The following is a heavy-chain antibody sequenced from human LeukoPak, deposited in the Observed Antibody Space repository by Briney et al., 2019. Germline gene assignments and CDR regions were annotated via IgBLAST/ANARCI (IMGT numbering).Heavy chain of an antibody. D-gene: IGHD3-16*01. CDR2: ISPTSGGT. V-gene: IGHV1-2*02. J-gene: IGHJ6*03. Sequence: ASVKVSCKASGYTFTGYYMHWVRQAPGQGFEWMGWISPTSGGTNYAQKFQGRVTMTRDTSISTAYMELSRLRSDDTAVYYCARTLYHSYYYYMDVWGKGTTVTISS. CDR3: ARTLYHSYYYYMDV. CDR1: GYTFTGYY.